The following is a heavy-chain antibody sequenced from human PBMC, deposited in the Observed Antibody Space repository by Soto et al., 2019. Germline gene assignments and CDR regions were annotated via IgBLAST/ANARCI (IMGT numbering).Heavy chain of an antibody. CDR3: ARDAASPLPALDY. D-gene: IGHD6-25*01. CDR1: GFTFSDYY. CDR2: ISSSGSTI. J-gene: IGHJ4*02. Sequence: GGSLRLSCAASGFTFSDYYMSWIRQAPGKGLEWVSYISSSGSTIYYADSVKGRFTISRDNAKNSLYLQMNSLRAEDTAVYYCARDAASPLPALDYWGQGTLVTVSS. V-gene: IGHV3-11*01.